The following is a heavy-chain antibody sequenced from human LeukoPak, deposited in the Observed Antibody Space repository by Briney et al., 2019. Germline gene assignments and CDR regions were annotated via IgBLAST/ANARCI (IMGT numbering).Heavy chain of an antibody. V-gene: IGHV4-38-2*01. J-gene: IGHJ5*01. D-gene: IGHD4-23*01. CDR1: GYSIGTGNY. CDR2: VFHSGT. Sequence: SDTLSLTCSVSGYSIGTGNYWAWVRQPPGKGLEWIGCVFHSGTHYKSSPTSRATISMDTSANQFSLKLTSMTAADSAFYYCTKTSGGGGHDSWGQGILVTVSS. CDR3: TKTSGGGGHDS.